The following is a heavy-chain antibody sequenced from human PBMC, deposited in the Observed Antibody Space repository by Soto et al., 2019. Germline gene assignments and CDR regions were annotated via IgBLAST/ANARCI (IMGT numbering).Heavy chain of an antibody. D-gene: IGHD3-22*01. Sequence: SETLSLTCTVSGGSISSYYWSWIRQPPGKGLEWIGYIYYSGSTNYNPSLKSRVTISVDTSKNQFSLKLSSVTAADTAVYYCARHNVVGIDYWGQGTLVTVSS. CDR2: IYYSGST. CDR1: GGSISSYY. CDR3: ARHNVVGIDY. J-gene: IGHJ4*02. V-gene: IGHV4-59*08.